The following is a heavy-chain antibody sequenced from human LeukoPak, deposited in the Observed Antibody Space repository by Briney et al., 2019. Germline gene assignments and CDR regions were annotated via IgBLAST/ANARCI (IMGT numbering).Heavy chain of an antibody. Sequence: PSETLSLTCTVSGASISSGTYSWSWIRQPPGKGLEWIGYIYYSGSTNYNPSLKSRVTISVDTSKNQFSLKLSSVTAADTAVYYCARRVYGDFFDYWGQGTLVTVSS. CDR3: ARRVYGDFFDY. CDR2: IYYSGST. D-gene: IGHD4-17*01. V-gene: IGHV4-61*01. J-gene: IGHJ4*02. CDR1: GASISSGTYS.